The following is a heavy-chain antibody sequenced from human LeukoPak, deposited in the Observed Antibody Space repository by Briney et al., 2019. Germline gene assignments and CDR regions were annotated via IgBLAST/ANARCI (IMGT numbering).Heavy chain of an antibody. Sequence: PSETLSLTCTVSGGSISSGGYYWSWIRQHPGKGLEWIGYIYYSGSTYYNPSLKSRVTISVDTSKNQFSLKLSSVTAADTAVYYCARADYGDLAGVDYWGQGTLVTVSS. CDR3: ARADYGDLAGVDY. CDR2: IYYSGST. D-gene: IGHD4-17*01. CDR1: GGSISSGGYY. V-gene: IGHV4-31*03. J-gene: IGHJ4*02.